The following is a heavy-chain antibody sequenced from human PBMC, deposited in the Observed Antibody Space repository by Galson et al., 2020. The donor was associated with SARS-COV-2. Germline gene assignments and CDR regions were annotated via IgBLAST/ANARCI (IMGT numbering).Heavy chain of an antibody. Sequence: ASVKVSCKASGYTFTSYAMHWVRQAPGQRLEWMGWINAGNGNTKYSQKFQGRVTITRDTSASTAYMELSSLRSEDTAVYYCARAEGRIAVAGTRPGAPDVWGKGTTVTVSS. CDR2: INAGNGNT. V-gene: IGHV1-3*01. CDR1: GYTFTSYA. CDR3: ARAEGRIAVAGTRPGAPDV. J-gene: IGHJ6*04. D-gene: IGHD6-19*01.